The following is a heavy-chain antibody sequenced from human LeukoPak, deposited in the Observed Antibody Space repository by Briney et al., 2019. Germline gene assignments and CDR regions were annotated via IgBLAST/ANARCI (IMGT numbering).Heavy chain of an antibody. CDR3: ARSMYHLTYYYGSGSYYHFDY. D-gene: IGHD3-10*01. V-gene: IGHV1-18*04. Sequence: ASVKVSCKASGYTFTSYGISWVRQAPGQGLEWMGWISAYNGNTNYAQKLQGTVTMTTDTSTSTAYMELRSLRSDDTAVYYCARSMYHLTYYYGSGSYYHFDYWGQGTLVTVSS. CDR1: GYTFTSYG. J-gene: IGHJ4*02. CDR2: ISAYNGNT.